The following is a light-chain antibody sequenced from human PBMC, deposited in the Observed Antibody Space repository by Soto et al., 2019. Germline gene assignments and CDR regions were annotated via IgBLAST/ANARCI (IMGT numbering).Light chain of an antibody. V-gene: IGKV1-5*01. J-gene: IGKJ1*01. CDR1: QDLDKW. CDR2: RSS. CDR3: QQYSSYWT. Sequence: ILMSQSPSSLSASVGDRVTITCRASQDLDKWLAWYQQKPGKAPNLLIYRSSTLREGVPSRSSGFGSGTDYILTITDLQPDDFATYYCQQYSSYWTFGQGTVVEMK.